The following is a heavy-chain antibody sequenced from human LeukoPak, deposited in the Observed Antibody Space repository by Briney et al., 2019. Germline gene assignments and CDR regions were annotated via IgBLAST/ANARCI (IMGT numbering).Heavy chain of an antibody. CDR1: GGTFSSYA. CDR2: IIPIFGTA. CDR3: ARDGINGGNFDY. D-gene: IGHD4-23*01. J-gene: IGHJ4*02. Sequence: SVTVSCTASGGTFSSYAISWVRQAPGQGLEWMGGIIPIFGTANYAQKFQGRVTITADESTSTAYMELSSPRSEDTAVYYCARDGINGGNFDYWGQGTLVTVSS. V-gene: IGHV1-69*01.